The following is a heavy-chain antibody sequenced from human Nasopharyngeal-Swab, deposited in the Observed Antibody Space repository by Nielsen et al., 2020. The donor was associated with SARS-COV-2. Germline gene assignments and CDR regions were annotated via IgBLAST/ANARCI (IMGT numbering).Heavy chain of an antibody. D-gene: IGHD3-10*01. J-gene: IGHJ4*02. CDR2: SSPTNGNT. CDR1: GYTFTTYD. V-gene: IGHV1-18*04. CDR3: ARDPGAATLDY. Sequence: ASVKVSCKASGYTFTTYDITWVRQAPGQGLEWMGWSSPTNGNTNYALNFQGRVTMTADTSTNTAYMELRSLRYDDTAVYYCARDPGAATLDYWGRGSLVTVSS.